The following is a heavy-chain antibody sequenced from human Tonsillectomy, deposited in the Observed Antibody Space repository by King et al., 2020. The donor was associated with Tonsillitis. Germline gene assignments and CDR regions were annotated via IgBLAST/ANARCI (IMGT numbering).Heavy chain of an antibody. D-gene: IGHD2-2*01. CDR3: TTSIRYCSSTSCSYYYYYMDV. V-gene: IGHV3-15*01. CDR1: GFTFSNAW. Sequence: VQLVESGGGLVKPGGSLRLSCAASGFTFSNAWMSWVRQAPGKGLEWVGRIKSKTDGGTTDYAAPVKGRFTISRDDSKNTLYLQMNSLKTEDTAVYYCTTSIRYCSSTSCSYYYYYMDVWGKGTTVTVSS. CDR2: IKSKTDGGTT. J-gene: IGHJ6*03.